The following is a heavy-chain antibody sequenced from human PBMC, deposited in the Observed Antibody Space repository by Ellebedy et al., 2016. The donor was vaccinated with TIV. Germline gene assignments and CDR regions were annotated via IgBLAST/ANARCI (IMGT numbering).Heavy chain of an antibody. CDR2: MRYDGSNK. CDR3: AKFPYYYDSSGYSF. Sequence: GESLKISCAASGFIFSSYGMHWVRQAPRKGLEWVAFMRYDGSNKYYADSVKGRFTISRDNSKNTLYLRMNSLRAEDTAVYYCAKFPYYYDSSGYSFWGQGTLVTVSS. J-gene: IGHJ4*02. V-gene: IGHV3-30*02. CDR1: GFIFSSYG. D-gene: IGHD3-22*01.